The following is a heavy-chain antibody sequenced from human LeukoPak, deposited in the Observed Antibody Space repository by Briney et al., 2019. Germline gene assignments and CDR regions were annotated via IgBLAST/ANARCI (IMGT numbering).Heavy chain of an antibody. V-gene: IGHV3-53*01. Sequence: GGSLRLSCAASGFTFSSYAMSWVRQAPGKGLERVSVIYSGGSTYYADSVKGRFTISRDNSKNTLYLQMNSLRAEDTAVYYCAREDYDILTGYYVDYWGQGTLVTVSS. CDR3: AREDYDILTGYYVDY. J-gene: IGHJ4*02. CDR1: GFTFSSYA. D-gene: IGHD3-9*01. CDR2: IYSGGST.